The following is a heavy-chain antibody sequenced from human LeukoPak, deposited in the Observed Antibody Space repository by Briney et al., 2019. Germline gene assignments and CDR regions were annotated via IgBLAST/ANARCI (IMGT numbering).Heavy chain of an antibody. J-gene: IGHJ5*02. V-gene: IGHV1-2*02. Sequence: ASVKVACKASGYTFTGYYMHWVRQAPGQGLEWMGWINPNSGGTNYAQKFQGRVTMTRDTSISTAYMELSRLRSDDTAVYYCAREPRRGHWFDPWGQGTLVTVSS. CDR1: GYTFTGYY. CDR3: AREPRRGHWFDP. CDR2: INPNSGGT.